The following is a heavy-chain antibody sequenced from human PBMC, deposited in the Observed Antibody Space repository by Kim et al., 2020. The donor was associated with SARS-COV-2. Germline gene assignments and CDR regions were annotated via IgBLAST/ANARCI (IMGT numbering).Heavy chain of an antibody. V-gene: IGHV3-23*01. D-gene: IGHD3-10*01. CDR3: AKDVWGVIIIPDAFDI. Sequence: SVKGRFTISRDNSKNTLYLQMNSLRAEDTAVYYCAKDVWGVIIIPDAFDIWGQGTMVTVSS. J-gene: IGHJ3*02.